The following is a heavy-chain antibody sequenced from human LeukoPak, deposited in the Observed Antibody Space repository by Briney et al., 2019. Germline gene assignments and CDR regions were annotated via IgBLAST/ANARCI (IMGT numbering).Heavy chain of an antibody. D-gene: IGHD3-22*01. J-gene: IGHJ6*03. CDR2: IYYSGST. Sequence: PSETLSLTCTVSGDSISSGDYYWGWIRQPPGKGLEWIGSIYYSGSTYYNPSLKSRVTISVDTSKNQFSLKLSSVTAADTAVYYCARHPKVEGSGYYNYYYYYMDVWGKGTTVTVPS. CDR3: ARHPKVEGSGYYNYYYYYMDV. V-gene: IGHV4-39*07. CDR1: GDSISSGDYY.